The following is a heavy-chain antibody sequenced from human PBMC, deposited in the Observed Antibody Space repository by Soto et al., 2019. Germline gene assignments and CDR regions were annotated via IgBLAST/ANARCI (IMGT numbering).Heavy chain of an antibody. CDR3: AKLYDSSSTYAFDI. J-gene: IGHJ3*02. D-gene: IGHD3-22*01. CDR1: GYTFPSYW. V-gene: IGHV5-51*01. Sequence: PGESLKISCKASGYTFPSYWIGWVRQMPGKGLEWMGTIYPGDSDTRYSPSFQGQVTISADKSISTAYLQWSSLKASDTAMYYCAKLYDSSSTYAFDIWGQGTXVTVSS. CDR2: IYPGDSDT.